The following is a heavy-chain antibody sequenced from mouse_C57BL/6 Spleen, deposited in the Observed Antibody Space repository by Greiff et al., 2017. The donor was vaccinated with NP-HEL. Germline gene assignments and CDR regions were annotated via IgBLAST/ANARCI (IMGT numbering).Heavy chain of an antibody. CDR1: GFTFTDYY. D-gene: IGHD1-1*02. Sequence: DVKLVESGGGLVQPGGSLSLSCAASGFTFTDYYMSWVRQPPGKALEWLGFIRNKANGYTTEYSASVKGRFTISRDNSQSILYLQMNALRAEDSATYYCARWGWYYAMDYWGQGTSVTVSS. CDR2: IRNKANGYTT. J-gene: IGHJ4*01. CDR3: ARWGWYYAMDY. V-gene: IGHV7-3*01.